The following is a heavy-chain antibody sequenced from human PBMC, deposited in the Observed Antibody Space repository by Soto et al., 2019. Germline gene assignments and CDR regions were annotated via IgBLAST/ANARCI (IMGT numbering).Heavy chain of an antibody. CDR2: IKSKTDGGTT. CDR1: GFTFSNAW. V-gene: IGHV3-15*01. CDR3: TTTRRYKRYFDWRRDYYYMDV. D-gene: IGHD3-9*01. Sequence: GGSLRLSCAASGFTFSNAWMSWVRQAPGKGLEWVGRIKSKTDGGTTDYAAPVKGRFTISRDDSKNTPYLQMNSLKNEDTAVYYCTTTRRYKRYFDWRRDYYYMDVWGKGTTVTVSS. J-gene: IGHJ6*03.